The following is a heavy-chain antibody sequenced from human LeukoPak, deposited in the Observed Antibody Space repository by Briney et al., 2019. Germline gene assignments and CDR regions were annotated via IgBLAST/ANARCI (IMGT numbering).Heavy chain of an antibody. V-gene: IGHV3-7*01. D-gene: IGHD2-2*01. CDR3: ATYSQVVPDSFSI. Sequence: GGSLRLSCVASGFTFSSYWMTWIRQAPGKGLEWVANIKQDGTAKYYVDSVKGRFAISRDNAENSLYLQMNNLRAEDTAVYYCATYSQVVPDSFSIWGQGTMVTVSS. CDR1: GFTFSSYW. CDR2: IKQDGTAK. J-gene: IGHJ3*02.